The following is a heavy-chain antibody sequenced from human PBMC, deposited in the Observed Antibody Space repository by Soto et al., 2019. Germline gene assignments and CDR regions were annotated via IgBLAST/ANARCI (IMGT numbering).Heavy chain of an antibody. CDR3: AARRHYDLLTGYYLFAY. J-gene: IGHJ4*02. V-gene: IGHV3-48*02. D-gene: IGHD3-9*01. CDR2: INSRSNTI. CDR1: GFTFNTYS. Sequence: GGYLRLSCVASGFTFNTYSMNWVRQAPGKGLEWLSFINSRSNTIYYADSVKGRLTVSRDNAKSSLYLQMNSLRDEDTAVYYCAARRHYDLLTGYYLFAYWGQGSRVTVSS.